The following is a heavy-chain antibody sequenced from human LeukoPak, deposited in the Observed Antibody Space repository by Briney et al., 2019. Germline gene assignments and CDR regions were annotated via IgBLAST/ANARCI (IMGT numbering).Heavy chain of an antibody. D-gene: IGHD6-19*01. J-gene: IGHJ4*02. Sequence: GGSLRLSCAASRFTFSCYGMHWARQAPGKGLEWVAVISYDGSNKYYADSVKGRFTISRDNSKNTLYLQMNSLRAEDTAVYYCARNYPKIAVAGTGDYWGQGTLVTVSS. CDR3: ARNYPKIAVAGTGDY. V-gene: IGHV3-30*03. CDR1: RFTFSCYG. CDR2: ISYDGSNK.